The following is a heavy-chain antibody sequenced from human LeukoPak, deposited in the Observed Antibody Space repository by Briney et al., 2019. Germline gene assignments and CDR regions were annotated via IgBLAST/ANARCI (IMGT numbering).Heavy chain of an antibody. Sequence: PGGSLRLSCAASGFTVSSNYMSWVRQAPGKGLEWVSLIYSGGSTYYADSVKGRFTISRDNAKNSLFLQMNSLRAEDTAVYYCARGGGNDYDTSGYYYLAAYWGQGTLVTVSS. CDR1: GFTVSSNY. CDR2: IYSGGST. D-gene: IGHD3-22*01. V-gene: IGHV3-53*01. CDR3: ARGGGNDYDTSGYYYLAAY. J-gene: IGHJ4*02.